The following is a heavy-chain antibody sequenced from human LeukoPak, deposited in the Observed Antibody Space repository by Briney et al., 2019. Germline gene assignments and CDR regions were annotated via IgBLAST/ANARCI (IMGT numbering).Heavy chain of an antibody. Sequence: GGSLRLSCAASGFTFSSYSMNWVRQAPGKGLEWVSYISSSSSSIFYADSVKGRFTISRDNAKNSLYLQMNSLRAEDTAVYYCARGGGYSYGSFDYWGQGTLVTVSS. CDR2: ISSSSSSI. J-gene: IGHJ4*02. CDR1: GFTFSSYS. V-gene: IGHV3-48*01. D-gene: IGHD5-18*01. CDR3: ARGGGYSYGSFDY.